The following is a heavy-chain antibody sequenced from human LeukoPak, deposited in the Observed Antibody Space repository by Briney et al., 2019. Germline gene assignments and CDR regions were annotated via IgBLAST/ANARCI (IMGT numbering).Heavy chain of an antibody. CDR3: AKAAISGVVISFDY. J-gene: IGHJ4*02. D-gene: IGHD3-3*01. CDR1: GFTFANYA. V-gene: IGHV3-23*01. CDR2: ISASGGNT. Sequence: PGGSLRLSCAASGFTFANYAMNWVRQAPGKGLEWVSTISASGGNTYYADSVKGRFTFSRDNFENTLYLQMNSLRAEDTAVYYCAKAAISGVVISFDYWGQGTLLTVSS.